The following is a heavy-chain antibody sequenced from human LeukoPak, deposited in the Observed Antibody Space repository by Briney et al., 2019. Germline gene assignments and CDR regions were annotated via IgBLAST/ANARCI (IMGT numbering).Heavy chain of an antibody. J-gene: IGHJ4*02. D-gene: IGHD4-17*01. CDR2: IRSKAYGGTT. Sequence: GGSLRLSCAASGFTFSSYAMSWVRQAPGKGLEWVGFIRSKAYGGTTEYAASVKGRFTISRDDSKSIAYLQMNSLKTEDTAVYYCTRDAFYGDYPDYWGQGTLVTVSS. V-gene: IGHV3-49*04. CDR3: TRDAFYGDYPDY. CDR1: GFTFSSYA.